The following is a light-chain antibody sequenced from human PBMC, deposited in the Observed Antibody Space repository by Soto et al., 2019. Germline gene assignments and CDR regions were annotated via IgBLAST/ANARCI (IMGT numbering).Light chain of an antibody. Sequence: EFVLTQSPGTLSLSPGERATLSCRASQTVRNNYLAWYQQKPGQAPRLLIYDASSRATGIPDRFSGGGSGTDFTLTISRLEPEDLEVYYCQQFSSYQLNFGRGTKADIX. CDR2: DAS. CDR3: QQFSSYQLN. J-gene: IGKJ4*01. CDR1: QTVRNNY. V-gene: IGKV3-20*01.